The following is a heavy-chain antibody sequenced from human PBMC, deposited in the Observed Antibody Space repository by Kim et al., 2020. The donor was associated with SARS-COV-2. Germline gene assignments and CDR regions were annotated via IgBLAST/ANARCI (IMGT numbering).Heavy chain of an antibody. CDR3: ARGGYRLDH. J-gene: IGHJ4*02. Sequence: GGSLRLSCAASGFSFTSYSMNWVRQAPGRGLEWIAHIDSLSSSASYAHSVKGRFTISRDDAKDSLYLQMNSLRGDDTAVYYCARGGYRLDHGGQGTLITVSS. CDR1: GFSFTSYS. CDR2: IDSLSSSA. D-gene: IGHD5-12*01. V-gene: IGHV3-48*01.